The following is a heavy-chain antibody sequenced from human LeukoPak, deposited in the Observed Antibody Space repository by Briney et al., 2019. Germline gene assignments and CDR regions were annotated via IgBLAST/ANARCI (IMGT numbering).Heavy chain of an antibody. CDR1: GGSFSGYY. CDR3: VSMLRMAPAHYYYYYGMDV. CDR2: INHSGST. V-gene: IGHV4-34*01. D-gene: IGHD5-24*01. Sequence: SETLSLTCAVYGGSFSGYYWSWIRQPPGKGLEWIGEINHSGSTNYNPSLESRVTISVDTSKNQFSLKLSSVTAADAAVYYCVSMLRMAPAHYYYYYGMDVWGQGTTVTVSS. J-gene: IGHJ6*02.